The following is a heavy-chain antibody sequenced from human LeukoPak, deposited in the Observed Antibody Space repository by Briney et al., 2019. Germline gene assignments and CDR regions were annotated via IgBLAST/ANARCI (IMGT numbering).Heavy chain of an antibody. Sequence: PGGSLRLSCAASGFTFSSYGMHWVRQAPGKGLEWVAVISYDGSNKYYADSVKGRFTISRDNSKNTLYLQMNSLRAEDTAVYYCASVYSRPWYWGQGTLVTVSS. CDR2: ISYDGSNK. CDR1: GFTFSSYG. CDR3: ASVYSRPWY. J-gene: IGHJ4*02. D-gene: IGHD5-18*01. V-gene: IGHV3-30*03.